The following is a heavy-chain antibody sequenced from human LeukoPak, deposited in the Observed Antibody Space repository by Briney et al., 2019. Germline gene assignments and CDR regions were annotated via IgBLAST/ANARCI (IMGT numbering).Heavy chain of an antibody. CDR3: ARQSGYSNGFDY. CDR1: GDSISSSNW. D-gene: IGHD5-18*01. CDR2: IYHSGST. V-gene: IGHV4-4*02. J-gene: IGHJ4*02. Sequence: PSETLSLTCAVSGDSISSSNWWTWVRQPPGKGLEWIGEIYHSGSTNYNPSLKSRVTISVEKSNNQFSLKLTSVTAADTAVYYCARQSGYSNGFDYWGQGTLVTVSS.